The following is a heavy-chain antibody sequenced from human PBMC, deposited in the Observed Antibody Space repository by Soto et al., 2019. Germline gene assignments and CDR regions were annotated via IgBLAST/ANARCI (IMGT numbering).Heavy chain of an antibody. CDR2: SYTSGNT. CDR1: GGSISCYY. Sequence: QVQLQESGPGLVKPSETLSLTCTVSGGSISCYYWSWIRQPAGKGLEWIGRSYTSGNTNYNPSLKSRLTMSVDTSKDQFTLKLSSVTAADTAVYSGARVIEQQTRESWGQGTPVTVSS. V-gene: IGHV4-4*07. CDR3: ARVIEQQTRES. J-gene: IGHJ5*02. D-gene: IGHD6-13*01.